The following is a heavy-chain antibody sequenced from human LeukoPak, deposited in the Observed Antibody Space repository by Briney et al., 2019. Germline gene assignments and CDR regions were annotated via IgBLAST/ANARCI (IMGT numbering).Heavy chain of an antibody. D-gene: IGHD1-14*01. CDR1: GDSVSSNSAA. J-gene: IGHJ3*01. Sequence: SQTLSLTCAISGDSVSSNSAAWNWLRQSPSRGLEWLGRTYYRSKWYYDYAPSVKSRTSINPDTSKNQFSLQLNSVTPEDTAVYYCAGDDGIGLDALDVWGRGTLVTVSS. CDR3: AGDDGIGLDALDV. V-gene: IGHV6-1*01. CDR2: TYYRSKWYY.